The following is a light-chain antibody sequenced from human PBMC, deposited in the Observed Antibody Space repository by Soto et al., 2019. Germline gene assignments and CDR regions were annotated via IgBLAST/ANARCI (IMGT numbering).Light chain of an antibody. CDR2: GAS. J-gene: IGKJ1*01. V-gene: IGKV3-20*01. CDR3: QQYDSSSWT. CDR1: QSVSSNY. Sequence: EIVLTQSPGTLSLSPGERATLSCRASQSVSSNYLAWYQQKPGQAPRLLIYGASSGATGTPDRFSGSGSGTDFTLTISRLEPEDFAVYYCQQYDSSSWTFGQGTKVEIK.